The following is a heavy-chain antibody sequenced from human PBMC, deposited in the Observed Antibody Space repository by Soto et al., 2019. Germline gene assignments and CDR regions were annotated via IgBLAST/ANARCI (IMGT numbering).Heavy chain of an antibody. Sequence: PSETLSLTCTVSGGSISSGGYYWSWIRQLPGKGLEWMGYIYRSGNAYYNPSLESRLTISVDTSKNQFSLKLSSVTAADTAVYYCARDLRIAGAMTPTGGMDVWGQGTTVTVSS. CDR2: IYRSGNA. CDR3: ARDLRIAGAMTPTGGMDV. V-gene: IGHV4-31*03. D-gene: IGHD1-26*01. CDR1: GGSISSGGYY. J-gene: IGHJ6*02.